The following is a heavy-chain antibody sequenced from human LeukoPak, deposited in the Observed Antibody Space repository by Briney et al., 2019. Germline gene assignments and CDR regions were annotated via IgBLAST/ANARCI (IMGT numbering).Heavy chain of an antibody. V-gene: IGHV4-34*01. CDR2: INHSGST. D-gene: IGHD3-10*01. CDR1: GGSFSGYY. Sequence: ASETLSLTCAAYGGSFSGYYWSWIRQPPGKGLEWIGEINHSGSTNYNPSLKSRVTISVDTSKNQFSLKLSSVTAADTAVYYCASVRGVNPYYFDYWGQGTLVTVSS. J-gene: IGHJ4*02. CDR3: ASVRGVNPYYFDY.